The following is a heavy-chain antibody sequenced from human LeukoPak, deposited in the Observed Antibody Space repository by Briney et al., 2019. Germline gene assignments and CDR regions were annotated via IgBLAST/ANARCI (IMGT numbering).Heavy chain of an antibody. Sequence: PGGSLRLSCAASGFTFSSYSMNWVRQAPGKGLEWVSSISSSSSYIYYADSVKGRFTISRDNAKNSLYLQMNSLRAEDTAVYYCAINPRYNWNDGADYWGQGTLVTVSS. J-gene: IGHJ4*02. D-gene: IGHD1-20*01. V-gene: IGHV3-21*01. CDR2: ISSSSSYI. CDR1: GFTFSSYS. CDR3: AINPRYNWNDGADY.